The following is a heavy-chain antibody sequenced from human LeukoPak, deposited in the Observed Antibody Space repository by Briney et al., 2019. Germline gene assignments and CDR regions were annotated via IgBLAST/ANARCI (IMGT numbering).Heavy chain of an antibody. J-gene: IGHJ4*02. D-gene: IGHD2-2*02. CDR3: ARDEGYCSSTSCYTPGDY. CDR2: IYTSGST. V-gene: IGHV4-61*02. Sequence: PSETLSLTCTVSGGSISSGSYYWSWIRQPAGKGLEWIGRIYTSGSTNYSPSLKSRVTISVDTSKNQFSLKLSSVTAADTAVYYCARDEGYCSSTSCYTPGDYWGQRTLVTVSS. CDR1: GGSISSGSYY.